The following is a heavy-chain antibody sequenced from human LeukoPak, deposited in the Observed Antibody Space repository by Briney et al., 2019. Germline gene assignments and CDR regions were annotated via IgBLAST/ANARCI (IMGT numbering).Heavy chain of an antibody. V-gene: IGHV1-18*01. CDR3: ARVGCSSTSCYLGLTTPDYFDY. CDR1: GYTFTSYG. D-gene: IGHD2-2*01. CDR2: ISAYNGNT. Sequence: AASVKVSRKASGYTFTSYGISWVRQAPGQGLEWMGWISAYNGNTNYAQKLQGRVTMTTDTSKSTAYMELRSLRSDDTAVYYCARVGCSSTSCYLGLTTPDYFDYWGQGTLVTVSS. J-gene: IGHJ4*02.